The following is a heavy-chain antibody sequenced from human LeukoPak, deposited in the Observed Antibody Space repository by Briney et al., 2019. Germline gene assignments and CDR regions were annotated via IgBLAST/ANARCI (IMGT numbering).Heavy chain of an antibody. V-gene: IGHV3-74*01. CDR3: ARDVRYGGNPPL. J-gene: IGHJ4*02. CDR2: INGDGSST. D-gene: IGHD4-23*01. CDR1: GFTLSSYW. Sequence: GGSLRLSCAASGFTLSSYWMHWVRQAPGKGLVWVSRINGDGSSTSYADSVKGRFTISRDNAKNTLYLQMNSLRAEDTAVYYCARDVRYGGNPPLWGQGTLVTVSS.